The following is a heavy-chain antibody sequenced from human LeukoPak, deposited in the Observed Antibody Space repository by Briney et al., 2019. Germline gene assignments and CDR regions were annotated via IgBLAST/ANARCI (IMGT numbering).Heavy chain of an antibody. CDR3: AREHMVRGVING. CDR1: GGSISNYY. Sequence: SETLSLTCTVSGGSISNYYWSWIRQPAGKRLEWLGRIYSSGSTNYNPSLESRVTVSVDTSKNQFSLKLSSVTAADTAVYYCAREHMVRGVINGWGQGALVTVSS. D-gene: IGHD3-10*01. J-gene: IGHJ4*02. CDR2: IYSSGST. V-gene: IGHV4-4*07.